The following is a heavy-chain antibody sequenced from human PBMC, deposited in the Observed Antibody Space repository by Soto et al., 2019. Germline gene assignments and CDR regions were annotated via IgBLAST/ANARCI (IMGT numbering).Heavy chain of an antibody. J-gene: IGHJ6*02. D-gene: IGHD2-2*01. CDR3: AKDKGLQLPRGYYYGMDV. CDR2: ISYDGSNK. Sequence: PGGSLRLSCAASGFTFSSYGMHWVRQAPGKGLEWVAVISYDGSNKYYADSVKGRFTISRDNSKNTLYLQMDSLRAEDTAVYYCAKDKGLQLPRGYYYGMDVWGQGTTVTVSS. V-gene: IGHV3-30*18. CDR1: GFTFSSYG.